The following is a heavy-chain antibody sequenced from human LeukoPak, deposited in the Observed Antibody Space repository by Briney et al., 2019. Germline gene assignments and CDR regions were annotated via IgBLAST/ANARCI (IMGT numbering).Heavy chain of an antibody. J-gene: IGHJ4*02. D-gene: IGHD3-10*01. Sequence: GGSLRLSCAASGSTFSNYEMNWVRQAPGKGLEWVSVIYSGGSTYYADSVKGRFTISRDNSKNTLYLQMNSLRAEDTAVYYCARDSYGSGSYSFDYWGQGTLVTVSS. V-gene: IGHV3-53*01. CDR3: ARDSYGSGSYSFDY. CDR1: GSTFSNYE. CDR2: IYSGGST.